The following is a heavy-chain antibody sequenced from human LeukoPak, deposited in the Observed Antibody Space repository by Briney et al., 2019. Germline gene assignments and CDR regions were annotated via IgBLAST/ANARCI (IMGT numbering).Heavy chain of an antibody. CDR1: GFTFSGYW. CDR2: INSDDSST. V-gene: IGHV3-74*01. D-gene: IGHD3-16*01. J-gene: IGHJ4*02. CDR3: ARLYSYAYDY. Sequence: PGGSLRLSCTASGFTFSGYWMHWGRQAPGKGLVWVSRINSDDSSTRYADSVKSRFTISRDNAKNTVYLQMNSLRAEDTAMYYCARLYSYAYDYWGQGTLVTVSS.